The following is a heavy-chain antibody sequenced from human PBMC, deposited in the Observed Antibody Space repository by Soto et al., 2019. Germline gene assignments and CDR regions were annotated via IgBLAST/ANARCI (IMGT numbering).Heavy chain of an antibody. CDR2: TSYDGGNK. CDR3: ARPNYGSGVYNGAMDV. CDR1: GFIFSDFP. J-gene: IGHJ6*02. D-gene: IGHD3-10*01. Sequence: QVQLVESGGGVVQPGRSLRLSCAASGFIFSDFPMHWVRQAPGKGLQWVAVTSYDGGNKYYADSVKGRFTISRDNSKNTLFLQMNSPRAEDTAVYYCARPNYGSGVYNGAMDVWGQGTTVTVSS. V-gene: IGHV3-30*14.